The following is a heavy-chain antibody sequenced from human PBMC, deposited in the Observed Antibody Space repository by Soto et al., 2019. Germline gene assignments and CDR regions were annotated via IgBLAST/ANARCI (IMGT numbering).Heavy chain of an antibody. D-gene: IGHD1-1*01. J-gene: IGHJ4*02. CDR2: IIPIFGTA. CDR1: GGTFSSYA. CDR3: ASVANEQVHDY. Sequence: QVQLVQSGAEVKKPGSSVKVSCKASGGTFSSYAISWVRQAPGQGLEWMGGIIPIFGTAKYAQKFQGRVTSTTDEFTSPSYMVLSSLRSEDTAVYYCASVANEQVHDYWGQRTLNIVSS. V-gene: IGHV1-69*05.